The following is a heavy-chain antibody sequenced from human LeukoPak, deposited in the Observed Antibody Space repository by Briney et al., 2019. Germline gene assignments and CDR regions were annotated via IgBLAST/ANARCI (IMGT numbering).Heavy chain of an antibody. CDR3: ARWDYYDSRTFDI. CDR2: INPSAGST. V-gene: IGHV1-46*01. CDR1: GYRFSSYY. Sequence: ASVKVSCKASGYRFSSYYLIWVRQAPGQGLEWMGIINPSAGSTYYAQKLQGRVTMTTDTSSSTAYMELRSLRSDDTAVYYCARWDYYDSRTFDIWGQGTMVTVSS. D-gene: IGHD3-22*01. J-gene: IGHJ3*02.